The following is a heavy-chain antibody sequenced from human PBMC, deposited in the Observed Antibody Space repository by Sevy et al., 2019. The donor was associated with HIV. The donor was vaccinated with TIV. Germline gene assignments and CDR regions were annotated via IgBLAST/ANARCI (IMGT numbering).Heavy chain of an antibody. J-gene: IGHJ5*02. Sequence: ASVKVSCKASGGTFSSYAISWVRQAPGQGLEWMGGIIPIFGTANYAQKFQGRVTITADESTSTAYMELSSLRSEDTAVYCCASSGNGPRGNWFDPWGQGTLVTVSS. CDR3: ASSGNGPRGNWFDP. D-gene: IGHD6-13*01. CDR2: IIPIFGTA. CDR1: GGTFSSYA. V-gene: IGHV1-69*13.